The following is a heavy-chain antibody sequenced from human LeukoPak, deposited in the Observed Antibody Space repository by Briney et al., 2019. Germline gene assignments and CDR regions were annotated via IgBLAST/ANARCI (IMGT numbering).Heavy chain of an antibody. CDR3: AKVSRTLAAVAGPGSSSLDV. V-gene: IGHV3-30*18. D-gene: IGHD6-19*01. CDR1: GFTFSSYG. Sequence: YPGGSLRLSCAASGFTFSSYGMHWVRQAPGKGLEWVAVISYDGSNEYYADSVKGRFTISRDNSKNTLYLQMNSLRAEDTAVYYCAKVSRTLAAVAGPGSSSLDVWGKGTTVTVSS. CDR2: ISYDGSNE. J-gene: IGHJ6*04.